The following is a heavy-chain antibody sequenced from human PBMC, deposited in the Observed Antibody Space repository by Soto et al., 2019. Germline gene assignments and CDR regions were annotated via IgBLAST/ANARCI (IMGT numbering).Heavy chain of an antibody. CDR2: IKEDGSEK. V-gene: IGHV3-7*01. CDR1: GFTSSSYW. CDR3: ARDVTRRKAAALYCYGMAV. D-gene: IGHD6-13*01. J-gene: IGHJ6*02. Sequence: PGGSLRLSCVASGFTSSSYWMSWVRQAPGKGLEWVANIKEDGSEKYYVDSVKGRFTISRDDAKNSLYLQMNSLRAEDTAVYYCARDVTRRKAAALYCYGMAVWGPGTTVTVSS.